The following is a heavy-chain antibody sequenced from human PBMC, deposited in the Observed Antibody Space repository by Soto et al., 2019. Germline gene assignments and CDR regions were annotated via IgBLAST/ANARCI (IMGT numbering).Heavy chain of an antibody. D-gene: IGHD3-9*01. CDR2: IKQDGSEK. CDR3: ARDESYDILTGYYTPQRFDY. Sequence: GGSLRLSCAVSGFTFSSYWMSWVRQAPGKGLEWVANIKQDGSEKYYVDSVDGRFTISRDNAKNSLYLQMNSLRAEDTAVYYCARDESYDILTGYYTPQRFDYWGQGSLVTVSS. J-gene: IGHJ4*02. CDR1: GFTFSSYW. V-gene: IGHV3-7*01.